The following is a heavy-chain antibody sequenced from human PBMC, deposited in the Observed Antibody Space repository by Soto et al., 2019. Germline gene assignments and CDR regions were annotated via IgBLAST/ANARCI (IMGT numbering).Heavy chain of an antibody. CDR1: GASISGFY. V-gene: IGHV4-4*07. Sequence: SETLSLTCTVSGASISGFYWSWIRKSAGKGLEWIRRIYATGTTDYNPSLKSRVMMSVDTSKKQFSLKLRSVTAADTAVYYCVRDGTKTLRDWFDPWGQGISVTVSS. CDR2: IYATGTT. CDR3: VRDGTKTLRDWFDP. J-gene: IGHJ5*02. D-gene: IGHD1-1*01.